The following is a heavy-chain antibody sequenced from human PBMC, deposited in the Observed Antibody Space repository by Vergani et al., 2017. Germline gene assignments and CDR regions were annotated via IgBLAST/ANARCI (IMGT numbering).Heavy chain of an antibody. D-gene: IGHD5-18*01. CDR3: ARHLRGYSYGVFDY. CDR1: GDSITNGGFS. V-gene: IGHV4-30-2*03. J-gene: IGHJ4*02. Sequence: QLQLQESGSGLVKPSQTLSLTCAVSGDSITNGGFSWNWIRPPPGKGPEWIGSLYASGSTYYSPSLKSRVAISIDTSKNHFSLRLSSVTAADTAVYYCARHLRGYSYGVFDYWGQGTLVTVSS. CDR2: LYASGST.